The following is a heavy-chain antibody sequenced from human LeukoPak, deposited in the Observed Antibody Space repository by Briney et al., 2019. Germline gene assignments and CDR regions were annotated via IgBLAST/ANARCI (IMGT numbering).Heavy chain of an antibody. Sequence: GGSLRLSCAVSGFTVSSNYMTWVRQAPGKGLEWVSVIYSGGSIYYADSVKGRFTISRDISKNTVDLQLNSLRAEDTAVYYCASGRETSMAQGYWGQGTLVTVSS. V-gene: IGHV3-53*01. CDR1: GFTVSSNY. D-gene: IGHD5-18*01. CDR3: ASGRETSMAQGY. J-gene: IGHJ4*02. CDR2: IYSGGSI.